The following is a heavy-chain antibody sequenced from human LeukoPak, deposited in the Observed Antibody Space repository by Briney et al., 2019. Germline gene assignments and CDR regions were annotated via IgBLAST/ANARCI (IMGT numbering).Heavy chain of an antibody. CDR3: ARKRVGVLRFLGRRDYYGMDV. D-gene: IGHD3-3*01. V-gene: IGHV1-46*01. CDR1: GYTFTSHY. CDR2: INPSGGST. J-gene: IGHJ6*02. Sequence: ASVKVSCKASGYTFTSHYMHWVRQAPGQGLEWMGIINPSGGSTSYAQKFQGRVTMTRDTSTSTVYMELSSLRSEDTAVYYCARKRVGVLRFLGRRDYYGMDVWGQGTTVTVSS.